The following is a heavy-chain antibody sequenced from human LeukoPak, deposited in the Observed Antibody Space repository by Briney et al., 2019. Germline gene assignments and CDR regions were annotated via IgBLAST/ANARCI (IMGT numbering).Heavy chain of an antibody. V-gene: IGHV1-18*01. Sequence: ASVKVSCKASGYTFTSYGISGVRQAPGQGLEWMGWISAYNGNTNYAQKLQGRVTMTTDTSTSTAYMELRSLRSDDTAVYYCARCGPAAMRGAFDIWGQGTMVTVSS. CDR3: ARCGPAAMRGAFDI. CDR2: ISAYNGNT. CDR1: GYTFTSYG. J-gene: IGHJ3*02. D-gene: IGHD2-2*01.